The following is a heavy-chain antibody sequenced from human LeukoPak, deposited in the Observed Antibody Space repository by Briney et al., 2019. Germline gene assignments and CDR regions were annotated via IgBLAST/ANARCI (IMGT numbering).Heavy chain of an antibody. CDR3: ANGDDIVVVVAANDAFDI. CDR1: GFTLNGYW. Sequence: GGSLGLSCAAPGFTLNGYWMHWVRQAPGKGLVWVSRINSDGSTTSYADSVKGRFTISRDNSKNTLYLQMNSLRAEDTAVYYCANGDDIVVVVAANDAFDIWGQGTMVTVSS. V-gene: IGHV3-74*01. CDR2: INSDGSTT. J-gene: IGHJ3*02. D-gene: IGHD2-15*01.